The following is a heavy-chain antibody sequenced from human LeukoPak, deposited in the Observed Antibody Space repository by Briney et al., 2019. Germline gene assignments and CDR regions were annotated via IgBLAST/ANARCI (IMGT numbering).Heavy chain of an antibody. D-gene: IGHD3-10*01. V-gene: IGHV2-70*11. J-gene: IGHJ4*02. CDR2: IDWDDDK. Sequence: SGPALVKPTQTLTLTCTFSGFSLSTSGMCVSWIRQPPGKALEWLARIDWDDDKYYSTSLKTRLTISKDTSKNQVVLTMTNMDPVDTATYYCARIVYGSGSPVFDYWGQGTLVTVSS. CDR1: GFSLSTSGMC. CDR3: ARIVYGSGSPVFDY.